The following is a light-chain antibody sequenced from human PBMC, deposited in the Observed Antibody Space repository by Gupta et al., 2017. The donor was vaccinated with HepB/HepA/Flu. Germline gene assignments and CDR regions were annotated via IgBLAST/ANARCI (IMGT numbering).Light chain of an antibody. J-gene: IGLJ2*01. CDR2: DVS. Sequence: QSALTQPVSVSGAPGQSITISCTGTNSDVGGYNYVSWYQQLPGEAPKLMIYDVSNRPSGVSNRFSGSKSGNTASLTISGLRAEDEADYYCSSYSSTSTVVFGGGTELTVL. V-gene: IGLV2-14*03. CDR3: SSYSSTSTVV. CDR1: NSDVGGYNY.